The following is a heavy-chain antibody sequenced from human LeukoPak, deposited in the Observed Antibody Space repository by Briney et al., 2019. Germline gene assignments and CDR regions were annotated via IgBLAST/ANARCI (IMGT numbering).Heavy chain of an antibody. CDR3: ASYDYRFTYYYGMDV. CDR1: GGSISSGGYY. V-gene: IGHV4-31*03. CDR2: IYYSGST. D-gene: IGHD4-4*01. J-gene: IGHJ6*02. Sequence: SETLSLTCTVSGGSISSGGYYWSWIRQHPGKGLEWIGYIYYSGSTYYNPSLKSRVTISVDTSKNQFSLKLSSVTAADTAVYYCASYDYRFTYYYGMDVWGQGTTVTVSS.